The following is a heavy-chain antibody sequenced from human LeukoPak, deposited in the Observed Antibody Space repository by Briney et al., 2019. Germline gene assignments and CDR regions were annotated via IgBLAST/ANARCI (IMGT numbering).Heavy chain of an antibody. CDR3: ARERIAAAGYRMYYFDY. Sequence: GGSLRLSCAASGFTFSSYAMHWVRQAPGKGLEWVAVISYDGSNKYYADSVKGRFTISRDNSKNTLYLQMNSLRAEDTAVYYCARERIAAAGYRMYYFDYWGQGTLVTVSS. J-gene: IGHJ4*02. D-gene: IGHD6-13*01. CDR1: GFTFSSYA. V-gene: IGHV3-30*14. CDR2: ISYDGSNK.